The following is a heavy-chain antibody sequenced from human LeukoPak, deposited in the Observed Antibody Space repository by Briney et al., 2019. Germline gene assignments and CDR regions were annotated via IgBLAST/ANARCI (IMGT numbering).Heavy chain of an antibody. CDR2: VSYDGSYK. J-gene: IGHJ4*02. V-gene: IGHV3-30*04. CDR1: GFTFSKFA. CDR3: GKDRGEGGSWLSFDY. Sequence: PGGSLRLSCAASGFTFSKFAMHWVRQAPGKGLEWVAVVSYDGSYKYYADSVKGRFTISRDNSKNTLYLQMNSLRAEDTALYYCGKDRGEGGSWLSFDYWGQGTLVTVSS. D-gene: IGHD2-15*01.